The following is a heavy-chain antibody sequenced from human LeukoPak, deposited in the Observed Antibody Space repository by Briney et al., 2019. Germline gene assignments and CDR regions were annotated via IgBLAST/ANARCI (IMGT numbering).Heavy chain of an antibody. CDR2: IKQDGSEK. CDR1: GFTFSSYW. J-gene: IGHJ6*02. D-gene: IGHD6-19*01. CDR3: ARDLTGYSSGWYGYYYYGMDV. V-gene: IGHV3-7*01. Sequence: AGGSLRLSCAASGFTFSSYWMSWVRQAPGKGLEWVANIKQDGSEKYYVDSVKGRFTISRDNAKNSLYLQMNSLRAEDTAVYYCARDLTGYSSGWYGYYYYGMDVWGQGTTVTVSS.